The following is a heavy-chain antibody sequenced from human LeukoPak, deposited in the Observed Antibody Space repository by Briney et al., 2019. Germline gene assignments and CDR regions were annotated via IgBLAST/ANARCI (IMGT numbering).Heavy chain of an antibody. V-gene: IGHV3-23*01. CDR2: LSGTGSNT. CDR3: AKAWALTYLGGVDS. D-gene: IGHD2-21*02. CDR1: AFTFSSYA. Sequence: PGGSLRLSCAASAFTFSSYAMAWVRQAPGKGLEWVSTLSGTGSNTYYADSVRGRFTISRGNSKNTLYLQMNSLRAEDTAVYYCAKAWALTYLGGVDSWGQGTLVTVSS. J-gene: IGHJ4*02.